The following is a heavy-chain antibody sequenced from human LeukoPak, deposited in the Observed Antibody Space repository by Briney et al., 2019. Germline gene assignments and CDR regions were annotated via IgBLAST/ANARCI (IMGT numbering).Heavy chain of an antibody. D-gene: IGHD6-13*01. CDR3: ARDLEAANTYYFDY. CDR2: ISSAGTT. V-gene: IGHV3-66*01. J-gene: IGHJ4*02. Sequence: GGSLRLSCAASGFTVSSSYMSWVRQAPGKGLEWVSIISSAGTTYYADSVKGRFTISRDNSKNTVYLQVNSLRDEDTAVYYCARDLEAANTYYFDYWGQGTMGTVSS. CDR1: GFTVSSSY.